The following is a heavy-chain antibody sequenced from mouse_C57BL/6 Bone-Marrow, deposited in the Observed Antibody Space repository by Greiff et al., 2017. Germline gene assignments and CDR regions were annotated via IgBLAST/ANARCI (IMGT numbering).Heavy chain of an antibody. D-gene: IGHD1-1*02. CDR3: ARFKARWAWFAY. J-gene: IGHJ3*01. Sequence: VQLQQSGAELVKPGASVKMSCKASGYTFTSYWITWVKQRPGQGLEWIGDIYPGSGSTNYNEKFKSKATLTVDTSSSTAYMQLSSLTSEDSAVYYCARFKARWAWFAYWGQGTLVTVSA. CDR2: IYPGSGST. V-gene: IGHV1-55*01. CDR1: GYTFTSYW.